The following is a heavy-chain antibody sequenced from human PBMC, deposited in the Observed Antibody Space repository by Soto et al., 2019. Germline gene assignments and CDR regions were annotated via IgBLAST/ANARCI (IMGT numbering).Heavy chain of an antibody. V-gene: IGHV3-74*01. CDR2: MNSDGGII. CDR1: GYTFGNHW. Sequence: GGSLRLSCAVAGYTFGNHWMHWVRQAPGKGLEWVSRMNSDGGIINYADSVKGRFTVSRDNARNTLYLQMNSLRVEDTAVYYCATAEVDYWGPGTLV. CDR3: ATAEVDY. J-gene: IGHJ4*02.